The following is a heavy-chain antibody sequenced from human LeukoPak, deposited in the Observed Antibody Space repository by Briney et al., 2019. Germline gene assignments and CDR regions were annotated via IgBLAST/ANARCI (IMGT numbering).Heavy chain of an antibody. D-gene: IGHD4-17*01. CDR2: ISSSGGST. CDR1: GFTFSSYE. Sequence: GGSLRLSCAASGFTFSSYEMTWVRQAPGKGLEWVSAISSSGGSTYYADSVKGRFTISRDNSKNTLYLQMNSLRAEDTAVYYCAKPYGDYAIDALDIWGQGTMVTVSS. J-gene: IGHJ3*02. V-gene: IGHV3-23*01. CDR3: AKPYGDYAIDALDI.